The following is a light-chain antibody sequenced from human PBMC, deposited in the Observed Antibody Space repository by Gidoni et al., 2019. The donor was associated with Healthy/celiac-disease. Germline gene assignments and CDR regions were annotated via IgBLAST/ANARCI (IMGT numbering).Light chain of an antibody. CDR1: HSLVYSDGYTY. CDR2: KVS. CDR3: MRGTHCPPIT. Sequence: DVVLTQSPLSLPATLGQPASSYCRSSHSLVYSDGYTYLHWFQQRPGQSPRRLIYKVSHRDSGVPDRFSGSGSGTGIALKISRVGAEDVGVYDCMRGTHCPPITFXQXTRLEIK. V-gene: IGKV2-30*01. J-gene: IGKJ5*01.